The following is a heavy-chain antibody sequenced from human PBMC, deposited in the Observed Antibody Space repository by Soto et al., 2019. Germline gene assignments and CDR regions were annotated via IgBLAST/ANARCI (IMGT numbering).Heavy chain of an antibody. CDR3: AKGADSSGSESAFDL. Sequence: QVQLVQSGAEVKKPGSSVKVSCKTSGGTFSAYPFNWVRQAPGQGLEWMGRIIPILDITDYSQNFQGRVTITADKPTNTAYMDLTSLRSEDTAMYFCAKGADSSGSESAFDLWGQGTLITVSS. CDR1: GGTFSAYP. CDR2: IIPILDIT. V-gene: IGHV1-69*02. D-gene: IGHD3-22*01. J-gene: IGHJ3*01.